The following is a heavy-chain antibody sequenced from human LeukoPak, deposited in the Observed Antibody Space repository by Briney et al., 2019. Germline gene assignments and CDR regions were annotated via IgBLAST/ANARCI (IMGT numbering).Heavy chain of an antibody. Sequence: SETLSLTCTVSGYSISSGYYWGWIRPPPGKGLEWIGSIYHSGSTYYNPSLKSRVTISVDTSKNQFSLKLSSVTAADTAVYYCARVGSNTYWGPHYFDYWGQGTLVTVSS. CDR1: GYSISSGYY. CDR3: ARVGSNTYWGPHYFDY. D-gene: IGHD4-11*01. CDR2: IYHSGST. V-gene: IGHV4-38-2*02. J-gene: IGHJ4*02.